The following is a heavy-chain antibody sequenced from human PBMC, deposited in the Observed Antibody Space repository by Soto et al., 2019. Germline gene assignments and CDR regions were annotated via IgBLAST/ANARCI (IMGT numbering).Heavy chain of an antibody. J-gene: IGHJ5*02. V-gene: IGHV1-3*01. D-gene: IGHD6-13*01. Sequence: ASVKVSCKASGYTFTSHAMHWVRQAPGQRLEWMGWINAGNGNTKYSQKFQGRVTITTDTSASTAYMELSSLRSEDTAVYYCARDGIATAGTSWFDPWGQGTLVTVSS. CDR2: INAGNGNT. CDR1: GYTFTSHA. CDR3: ARDGIATAGTSWFDP.